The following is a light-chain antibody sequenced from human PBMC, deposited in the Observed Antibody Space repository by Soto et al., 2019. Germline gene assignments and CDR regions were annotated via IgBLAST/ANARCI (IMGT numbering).Light chain of an antibody. CDR1: SSNIGAGYD. Sequence: QSVLTQPPSVSGAPGQRVTISCTGSSSNIGAGYDVHWYQQLPGTAPKLLIYGNSNRPSGVPDRFSGSKSGTSASLAITGLQGEDEAAYYCQSSYSSLSGWVFGGGTKLTVL. CDR3: QSSYSSLSGWV. V-gene: IGLV1-40*01. J-gene: IGLJ3*02. CDR2: GNS.